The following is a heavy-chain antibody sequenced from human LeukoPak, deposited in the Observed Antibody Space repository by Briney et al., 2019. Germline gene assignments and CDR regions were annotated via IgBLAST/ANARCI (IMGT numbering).Heavy chain of an antibody. Sequence: ASVKVSCKASGYTFTSYGISWVRQAPGQGLEWMGWISVYNGDTNCAQKLQGRVTMTTGTSTSTAYMELRSLRSDDTAVYYCASPYCSGGTCYAHDAFDIWGQGTMVTVSS. J-gene: IGHJ3*02. CDR3: ASPYCSGGTCYAHDAFDI. CDR2: ISVYNGDT. CDR1: GYTFTSYG. V-gene: IGHV1-18*01. D-gene: IGHD2-15*01.